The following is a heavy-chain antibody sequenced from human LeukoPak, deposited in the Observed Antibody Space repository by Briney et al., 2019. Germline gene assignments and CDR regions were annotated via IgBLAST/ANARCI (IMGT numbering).Heavy chain of an antibody. J-gene: IGHJ4*02. V-gene: IGHV6-1*01. CDR2: IYYRSRWYN. CDR1: GDSVSSNNRA. D-gene: IGHD6-19*01. Sequence: SQTLSVTCDISGDSVSSNNRAWNWIRQSPSRGLEWLGRIYYRSRWYNDYAASVQGRLTINPDTSKNQFSLQLKSVTPEDTAVYYCARDEGNTGWYTFDYWGQGTLVSVSS. CDR3: ARDEGNTGWYTFDY.